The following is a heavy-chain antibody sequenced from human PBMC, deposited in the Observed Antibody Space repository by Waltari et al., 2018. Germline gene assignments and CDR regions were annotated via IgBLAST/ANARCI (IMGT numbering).Heavy chain of an antibody. D-gene: IGHD2-2*01. CDR1: GGSISSYY. J-gene: IGHJ6*02. CDR2: IYYSGST. CDR3: ARRTNYCSSTSCSTNYYYYGMDV. Sequence: QVQLQQSGPGLVKPSETLSLTCTVSGGSISSYYWSWIRQPPGKGLEWIGYIYYSGSTNYNPSLKSRVTISVDTSKSQFSLKLSSVTAADTAVYYCARRTNYCSSTSCSTNYYYYGMDVWGQGTTVTVSS. V-gene: IGHV4-59*08.